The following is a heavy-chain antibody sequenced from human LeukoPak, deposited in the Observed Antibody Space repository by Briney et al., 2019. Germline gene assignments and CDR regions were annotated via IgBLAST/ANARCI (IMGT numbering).Heavy chain of an antibody. CDR1: GGSISSYY. CDR3: AREPRGRSTNWFDP. CDR2: IYTSGST. Sequence: SETLSLTCTVSGGSISSYYWSWIRQPAGKGLEWIGRIYTSGSTNYNPSLKSRVTMSVDTSKNQFSLKLSSVTAADTAVYYCAREPRGRSTNWFDPWGQGTLVTVSS. V-gene: IGHV4-4*07. D-gene: IGHD1-14*01. J-gene: IGHJ5*02.